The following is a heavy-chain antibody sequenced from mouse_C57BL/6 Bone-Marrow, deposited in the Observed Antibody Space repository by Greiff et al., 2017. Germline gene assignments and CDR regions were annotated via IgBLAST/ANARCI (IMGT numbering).Heavy chain of an antibody. CDR3: ARRGNLLYYYAMDY. Sequence: QVQLKESGPGLVAPSQSLSITCTVSGFSLTDYGVNWVRQPPGKGLEWLGMIWGDGSTDYNSALKSRLSIIKDNSKSQVFLKMNSLQTDDTARYYCARRGNLLYYYAMDYWGQGTSVTVSS. J-gene: IGHJ4*01. CDR1: GFSLTDYG. D-gene: IGHD6-1*01. V-gene: IGHV2-6-7*01. CDR2: IWGDGST.